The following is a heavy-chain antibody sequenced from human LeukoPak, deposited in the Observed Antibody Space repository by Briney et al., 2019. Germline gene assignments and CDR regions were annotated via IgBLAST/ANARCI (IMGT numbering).Heavy chain of an antibody. Sequence: GGSLRLSCAASGFTFSAYGMHWVRQAPGKGLEWVAVIWNDGSDKFYADSVKGRFTISRDNSKNTLYVQMNSLRAEDTAVYYCARPTNYGFDYWGQGTLVTVSS. V-gene: IGHV3-33*01. CDR2: IWNDGSDK. D-gene: IGHD1-7*01. CDR3: ARPTNYGFDY. CDR1: GFTFSAYG. J-gene: IGHJ4*02.